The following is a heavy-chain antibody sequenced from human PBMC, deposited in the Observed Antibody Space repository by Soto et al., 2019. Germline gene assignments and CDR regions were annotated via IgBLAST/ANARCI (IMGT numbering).Heavy chain of an antibody. CDR2: INAGNGNT. CDR1: GYTFTSYA. Sequence: ASVKVSCKASGYTFTSYAMHWVRQAPGQRLEWMGWINAGNGNTKYSQKFQGRVTITRDTSASTAYMELSGLRSEDTAVYSCARDLGFGLSDYSGQGTLVTVSS. D-gene: IGHD3-10*01. CDR3: ARDLGFGLSDY. J-gene: IGHJ4*02. V-gene: IGHV1-3*01.